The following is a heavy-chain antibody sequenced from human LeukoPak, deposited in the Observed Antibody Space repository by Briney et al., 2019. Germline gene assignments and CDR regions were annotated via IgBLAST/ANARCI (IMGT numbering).Heavy chain of an antibody. CDR2: INPNSGGT. J-gene: IGHJ4*02. Sequence: ASVKVSCKASGYTFTGYYMHWVRQAPGQGLEWMGWINPNSGGTNYARKFQGRVTMTRDTSISTAYMELSRLRSDDTAVYYCARVPAGYSSSWYVYWGQGTLVTVSS. CDR3: ARVPAGYSSSWYVY. CDR1: GYTFTGYY. V-gene: IGHV1-2*02. D-gene: IGHD6-13*01.